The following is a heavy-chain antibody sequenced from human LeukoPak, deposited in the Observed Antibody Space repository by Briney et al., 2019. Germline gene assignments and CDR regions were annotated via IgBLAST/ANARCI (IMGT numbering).Heavy chain of an antibody. CDR2: ISGSGGST. D-gene: IGHD4-17*01. CDR1: GFTFSSYG. V-gene: IGHV3-23*01. CDR3: AKSVTTVTGETDY. J-gene: IGHJ4*02. Sequence: GGTLRLSCAASGFTFSSYGMSWVRQAPGKGLEWVSAISGSGGSTYYADSVKGRFTISRDNSKNTLYLQMNSLRAEDTAVYYCAKSVTTVTGETDYWGQGTLVTVSS.